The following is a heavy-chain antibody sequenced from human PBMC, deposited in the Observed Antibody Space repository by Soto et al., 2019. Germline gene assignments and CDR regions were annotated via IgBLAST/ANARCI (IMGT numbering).Heavy chain of an antibody. Sequence: GGSLRLSCAASGFTFSSYAMSWVRQAPGKGLEWVSAISGSGGSTYYADSVKGRFTISRDNSKNTLYLQMNSLRAEDTAVYYCAKDAVLMVYAIIPRSAFDIWGQGTMVTVSS. V-gene: IGHV3-23*01. CDR2: ISGSGGST. CDR1: GFTFSSYA. D-gene: IGHD2-8*01. CDR3: AKDAVLMVYAIIPRSAFDI. J-gene: IGHJ3*02.